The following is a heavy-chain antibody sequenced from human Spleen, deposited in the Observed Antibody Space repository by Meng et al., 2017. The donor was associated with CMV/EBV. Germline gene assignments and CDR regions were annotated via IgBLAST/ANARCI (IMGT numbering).Heavy chain of an antibody. J-gene: IGHJ4*02. CDR3: ARYRDEWELLGY. CDR2: IHPNSGGT. CDR1: GYTFPGYY. V-gene: IGHV1-2*02. D-gene: IGHD1-26*01. Sequence: CKASGYTFPGYYMHWVRQAPGQGLEWMGWIHPNSGGTNYAQKFQGRVTMTRDTSISPAYMELSRLRSDDTAVYYCARYRDEWELLGYWGQGTLVTVSS.